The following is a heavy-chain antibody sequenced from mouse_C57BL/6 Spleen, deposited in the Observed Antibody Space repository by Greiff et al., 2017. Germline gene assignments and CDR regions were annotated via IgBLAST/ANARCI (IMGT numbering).Heavy chain of an antibody. V-gene: IGHV1-61*01. D-gene: IGHD2-1*01. J-gene: IGHJ2*01. CDR3: ARGYGNLDY. CDR2: IYPSDSET. CDR1: GYTFTSYW. Sequence: QVQLQQPGAELVRPGSSVKLSCKASGYTFTSYWMDWVKQRPGQGLEWIGNIYPSDSETHYNQKFKDKATLTVDKSSSTAYMQLSSLTSEDSAVYYCARGYGNLDYGGQGTTLTVSS.